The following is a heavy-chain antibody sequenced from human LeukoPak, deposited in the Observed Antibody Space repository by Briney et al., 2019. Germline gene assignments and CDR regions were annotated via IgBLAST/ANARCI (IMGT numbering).Heavy chain of an antibody. J-gene: IGHJ4*02. CDR1: GFTFSSYW. V-gene: IGHV3-7*01. CDR3: ARDPIGGGLVVDY. Sequence: PGGSLRLSCAASGFTFSSYWMSWVRQAPGKGLEWVANIKQDGSEKYYVDSVKGRFTISRDNAKNSLYLQMNSLRAEDTAVYYCARDPIGGGLVVDYWGQGTLVTVSS. CDR2: IKQDGSEK. D-gene: IGHD6-19*01.